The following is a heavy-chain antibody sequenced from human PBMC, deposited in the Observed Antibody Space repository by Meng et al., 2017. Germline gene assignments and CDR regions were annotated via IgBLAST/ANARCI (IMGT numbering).Heavy chain of an antibody. Sequence: QGQLVQMAAEVRKPGASVTASITPSGYTCTAYHIPGVRQAPGQGLDWMGRIDPNSGVTEYAQKFQGRVTVTGDTSISTAYMELSRLRSDDTAIYYCVRDEDISAAGKLFGDYWGQGTLVTVSS. CDR3: VRDEDISAAGKLFGDY. D-gene: IGHD6-13*01. J-gene: IGHJ4*02. CDR1: GYTCTAYH. V-gene: IGHV1-2*06. CDR2: IDPNSGVT.